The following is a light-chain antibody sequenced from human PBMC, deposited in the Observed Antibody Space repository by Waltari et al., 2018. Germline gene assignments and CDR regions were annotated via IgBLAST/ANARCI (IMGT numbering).Light chain of an antibody. CDR1: SSDLGAYTF. J-gene: IGLJ1*01. CDR3: SSYTTGSTRYV. Sequence: QSALTQPASVSGSPGQSITISCTGTSSDLGAYTFVSWYQTHPGKAPKVMIYDVNNRPSGVSSRFSGSKSGNTASLTISGLQAEDEADYYCSSYTTGSTRYVFGSGTKVTVL. CDR2: DVN. V-gene: IGLV2-14*03.